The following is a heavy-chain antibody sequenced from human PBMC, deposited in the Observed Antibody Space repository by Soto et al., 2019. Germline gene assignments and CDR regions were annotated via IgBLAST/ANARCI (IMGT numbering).Heavy chain of an antibody. Sequence: GGSLRLSCAASGFTISSYAMSRVRQAPGKGLEWVSAISGSGGSTYYADSVKGRFTISRDNSKNTLYLQMNSLRAEDTAVYYCAKGLGLAYCGGDCYPIAFDIWGQGTMVTVSS. CDR2: ISGSGGST. J-gene: IGHJ3*02. CDR1: GFTISSYA. CDR3: AKGLGLAYCGGDCYPIAFDI. D-gene: IGHD2-21*02. V-gene: IGHV3-23*01.